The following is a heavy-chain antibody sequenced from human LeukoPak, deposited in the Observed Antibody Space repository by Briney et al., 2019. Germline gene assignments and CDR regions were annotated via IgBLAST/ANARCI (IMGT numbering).Heavy chain of an antibody. D-gene: IGHD6-13*01. CDR1: GYSFTSYW. J-gene: IGHJ3*02. CDR3: SRRGGRGVSWHLGAFDI. V-gene: IGHV5-51*01. CDR2: IYPGDSDT. Sequence: GESLRISCKGSGYSFTSYWIGWVRQMPGKGLEWMGIIYPGDSDTRYSTSFQGQVTISADKSISTAYLQWSSPKASDTAMYDFSRRGGRGVSWHLGAFDIWGQGTMVTVSS.